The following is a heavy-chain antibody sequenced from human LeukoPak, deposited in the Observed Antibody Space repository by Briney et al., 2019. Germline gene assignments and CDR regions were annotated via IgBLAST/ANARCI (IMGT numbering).Heavy chain of an antibody. D-gene: IGHD1-14*01. V-gene: IGHV3-53*01. CDR1: GSTVSSNS. Sequence: GGSLRLSCTVSGSTVSSNSMSWVRQAPGKGLEWVSFIYSDNTHYSDSVKGRFTISRDNAKNSLYLQMNSLRAEDTAVYYCARGPGVRIDYWGQGTLVTVSS. J-gene: IGHJ4*02. CDR2: IYSDNT. CDR3: ARGPGVRIDY.